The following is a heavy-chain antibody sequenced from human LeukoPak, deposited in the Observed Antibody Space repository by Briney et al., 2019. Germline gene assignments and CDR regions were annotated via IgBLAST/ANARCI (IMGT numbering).Heavy chain of an antibody. Sequence: SETLSLTCTVSGGSVSGGSYYWSWIRQPPGKGLEWIGYIYYSGSTNYNPSLKSRVTISVDTSKNQFSLKLSSVTAADTAVYYCARVNGYGGMYYYGMDVWGQGTTVTVSS. D-gene: IGHD4-23*01. J-gene: IGHJ6*02. V-gene: IGHV4-61*01. CDR3: ARVNGYGGMYYYGMDV. CDR2: IYYSGST. CDR1: GGSVSGGSYY.